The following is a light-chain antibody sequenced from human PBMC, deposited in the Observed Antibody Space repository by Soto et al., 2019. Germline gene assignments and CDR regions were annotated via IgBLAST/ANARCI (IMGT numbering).Light chain of an antibody. CDR2: AAS. CDR3: QQFNSYPLT. CDR1: QGIASS. V-gene: IGKV1-9*01. J-gene: IGKJ4*01. Sequence: DIHLTQSPSFLSASVGDRVTITCRARQGIASSLAWYQQKAGKAPKLLIYAASTLESGVPSRFSGSGPGTEFTLTISSLQPADFAIYYCQQFNSYPLTFGGGTKVEIK.